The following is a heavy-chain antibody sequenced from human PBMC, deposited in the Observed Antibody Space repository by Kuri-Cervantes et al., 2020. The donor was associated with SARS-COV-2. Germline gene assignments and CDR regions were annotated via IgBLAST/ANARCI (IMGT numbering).Heavy chain of an antibody. CDR1: GFTFSSYS. CDR2: ISSSSITI. Sequence: GGSLRLSCAASGFTFSSYSMNWVRQAPGKGLEWVSYISSSSITIYYADSVKGRFTISRDNAKNSLFLQMNSLRDEDTAVYYCARDRGSSVVTIFGVVRGTYYYGMDVWGQGTTVTVSS. D-gene: IGHD3-3*01. J-gene: IGHJ6*02. V-gene: IGHV3-48*02. CDR3: ARDRGSSVVTIFGVVRGTYYYGMDV.